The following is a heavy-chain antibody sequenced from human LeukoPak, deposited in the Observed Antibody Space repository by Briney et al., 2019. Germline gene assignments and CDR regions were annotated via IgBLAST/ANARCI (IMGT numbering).Heavy chain of an antibody. CDR1: GFTFSSYG. J-gene: IGHJ4*02. CDR2: IWYDGSNK. CDR3: ARDRLLWFGELSYYFDY. Sequence: GALRLSCAASGFTFSSYGMHWVRQAPGKGLEWVAVIWYDGSNKYYADSVKGLFTISRDNSKNTLYLQMNSLRAEDTAVYYCARDRLLWFGELSYYFDYWGQGTLVTVSS. D-gene: IGHD3-10*01. V-gene: IGHV3-33*01.